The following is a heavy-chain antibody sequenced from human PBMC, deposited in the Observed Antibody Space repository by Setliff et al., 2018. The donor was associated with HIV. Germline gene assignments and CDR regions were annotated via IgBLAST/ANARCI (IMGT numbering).Heavy chain of an antibody. CDR1: GDSVSNYSAA. D-gene: IGHD6-13*01. CDR2: TFHRSKWYS. J-gene: IGHJ4*02. Sequence: QTLSLTCVISGDSVSNYSAAWNWIRQPPSRGLEWLGRTFHRSKWYSDYAESVRSRITINPDTSKNQLSLQLHSVTPEDTAVYYCARSITTAGTVFDYWGQGTLVTVSS. V-gene: IGHV6-1*01. CDR3: ARSITTAGTVFDY.